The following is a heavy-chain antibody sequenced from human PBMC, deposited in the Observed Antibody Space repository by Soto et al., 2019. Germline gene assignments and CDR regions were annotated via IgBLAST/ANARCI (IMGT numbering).Heavy chain of an antibody. CDR1: GFTFSSYE. CDR3: ARDESVVVPAASWNYYYYGMDV. CDR2: ISSSGSTI. J-gene: IGHJ6*02. D-gene: IGHD2-2*01. V-gene: IGHV3-48*03. Sequence: PGGSLRLSCAASGFTFSSYEMNWVRQAPGKGLEWVSYISSSGSTIYYADSVKGRFTISRDNAKNSLYLQMNSLRAEDTAVYYCARDESVVVPAASWNYYYYGMDVWGQGTTVTVSS.